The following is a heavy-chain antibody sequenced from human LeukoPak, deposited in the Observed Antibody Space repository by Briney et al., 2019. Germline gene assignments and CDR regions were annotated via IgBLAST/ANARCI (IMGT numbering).Heavy chain of an antibody. CDR2: INSDGSTT. Sequence: GGSLRLSCAASGFTFSSYWMHWVRQAPGKGLVWVSRINSDGSTTSYADSGKGRFTISRDNAKNTLYLQMNSLRAEDTAVYYCARPYYYDSSGYYSYWGQGTLVTVSS. D-gene: IGHD3-22*01. V-gene: IGHV3-74*01. CDR1: GFTFSSYW. J-gene: IGHJ4*02. CDR3: ARPYYYDSSGYYSY.